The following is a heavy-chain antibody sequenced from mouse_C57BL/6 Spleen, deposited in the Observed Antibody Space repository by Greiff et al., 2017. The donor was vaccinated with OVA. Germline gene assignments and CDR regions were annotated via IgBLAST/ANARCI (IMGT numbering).Heavy chain of an antibody. V-gene: IGHV1-69*01. J-gene: IGHJ3*01. CDR3: ARAGIIYYGPAWFAY. Sequence: VQLQQPGAELVMPGASVKLSCKASGYTFTSYWMHWVKQRPGQGLEWIGEIDPSDSYTNFNQKFKGKSTLTVDKSSSTAYMQLSSRTSEDSAVYYCARAGIIYYGPAWFAYWGQGTLVTVAA. CDR2: IDPSDSYT. CDR1: GYTFTSYW. D-gene: IGHD2-1*01.